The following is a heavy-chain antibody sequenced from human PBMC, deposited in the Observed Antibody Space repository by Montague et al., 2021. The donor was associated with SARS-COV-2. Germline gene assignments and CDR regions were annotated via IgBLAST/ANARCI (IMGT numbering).Heavy chain of an antibody. V-gene: IGHV2-70*11. CDR3: ARASLAWLDY. Sequence: PALVKPTQTLTLTCTFSGFSLSTSGMCVSWIRQPPGKALEWLARIDWXXXKYYSTSLKTRLTISKDTSKNQVVLTMTNMDPVDTATYYCARASLAWLDYWGQGTPVTVSS. D-gene: IGHD5-24*01. CDR2: IDWXXXK. J-gene: IGHJ4*02. CDR1: GFSLSTSGMC.